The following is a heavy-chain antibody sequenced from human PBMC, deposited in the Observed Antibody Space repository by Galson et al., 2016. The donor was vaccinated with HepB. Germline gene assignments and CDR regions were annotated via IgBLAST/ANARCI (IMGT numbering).Heavy chain of an antibody. CDR3: TRGGGDGSPALGY. J-gene: IGHJ4*02. Sequence: SLRLSCAAPGFTFSRHSMHWVRQAPGKGLVWVSHMNSDGSSSKYADPVKGRFTISRDNVKNTLYLQMNSLRAEDTAVYYCTRGGGDGSPALGYWGQGTLVTVSS. D-gene: IGHD5-24*01. CDR2: MNSDGSSS. V-gene: IGHV3-74*03. CDR1: GFTFSRHS.